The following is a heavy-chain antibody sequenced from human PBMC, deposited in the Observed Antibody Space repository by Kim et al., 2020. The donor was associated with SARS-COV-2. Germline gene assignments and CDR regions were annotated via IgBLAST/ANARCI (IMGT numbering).Heavy chain of an antibody. CDR3: ARDRAFGDYDSSDY. Sequence: AGAEKGRLTISRDNSKNTLYLQMNSRSAEDTAVYYCARDRAFGDYDSSDYWGQGTLVTVSS. V-gene: IGHV3-33*01. J-gene: IGHJ4*02. D-gene: IGHD3-22*01.